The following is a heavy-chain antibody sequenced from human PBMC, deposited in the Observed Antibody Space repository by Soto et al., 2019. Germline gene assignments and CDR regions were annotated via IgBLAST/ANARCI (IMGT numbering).Heavy chain of an antibody. CDR2: IWYDGSNK. V-gene: IGHV3-33*01. CDR1: GFTFSSYG. Sequence: QVQLVESGGGVVQPGRSLRLSCAASGFTFSSYGMHWVRQAPGKGLEWVAVIWYDGSNKYYADSVKGRFTISRDNSKHTLYVQMSSLRAEDAAVYYCARDRNIVARILFHDGFDIWGRVRMVTVCS. CDR3: ARDRNIVARILFHDGFDI. D-gene: IGHD5-12*01. J-gene: IGHJ3*02.